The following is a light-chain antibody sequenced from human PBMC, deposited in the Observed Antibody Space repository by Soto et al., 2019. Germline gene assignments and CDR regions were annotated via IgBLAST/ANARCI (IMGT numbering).Light chain of an antibody. CDR3: QQYDKSPWT. Sequence: EVVLTQSPGTLSLSPGERATLSCGASQIVSSSFLAWYQQKPGQAPRLLIHGTSSRATGIPDRFSCSGSGTDFTLTISRLEPEDFAVYYCQQYDKSPWTFGQGTKVEIK. J-gene: IGKJ1*01. CDR2: GTS. CDR1: QIVSSSF. V-gene: IGKV3-20*01.